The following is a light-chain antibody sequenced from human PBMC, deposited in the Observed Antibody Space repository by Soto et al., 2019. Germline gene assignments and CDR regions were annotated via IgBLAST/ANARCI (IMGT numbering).Light chain of an antibody. Sequence: EIVLTQSPGTLSLSPGERATLSCRASQSVSSSYLAWYQQKPGQAPRLLIYGASSRATGIPDSFSGSGSGTDFTLTISKLEPEESAVYYCQQYGSSLYTFGQGNKLEIK. CDR3: QQYGSSLYT. CDR2: GAS. V-gene: IGKV3-20*01. CDR1: QSVSSSY. J-gene: IGKJ2*01.